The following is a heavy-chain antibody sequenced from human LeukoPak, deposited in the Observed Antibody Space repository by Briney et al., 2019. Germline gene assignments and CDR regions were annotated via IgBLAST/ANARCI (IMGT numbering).Heavy chain of an antibody. CDR1: GGSISSYY. CDR2: IYYSGST. CDR3: ARDNTAMASFDY. J-gene: IGHJ4*02. Sequence: SETLSLTCTVSGGSISSYYWSWIRQPPGKGLEWIGYIYYSGSTNYNPSLKSRVTISVDTSKNQFSLKLSSVTAADTAVYYCARDNTAMASFDYWGQGTLVTVSS. D-gene: IGHD5-18*01. V-gene: IGHV4-59*12.